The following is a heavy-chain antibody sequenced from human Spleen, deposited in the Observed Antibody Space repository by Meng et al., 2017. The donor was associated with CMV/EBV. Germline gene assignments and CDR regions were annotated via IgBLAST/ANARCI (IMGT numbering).Heavy chain of an antibody. Sequence: ASVKVSCKASGYTFTSYYMHWVRQAPGQGPEWMGIINPSGESTTYAQKFQGRITMTRDTSTSTVYMEVASLRPEDTAVYYCARTRQQLDNYYYDMDVWGQGTTVTVSS. J-gene: IGHJ6*02. CDR3: ARTRQQLDNYYYDMDV. CDR2: INPSGEST. V-gene: IGHV1-46*01. CDR1: GYTFTSYY. D-gene: IGHD6-13*01.